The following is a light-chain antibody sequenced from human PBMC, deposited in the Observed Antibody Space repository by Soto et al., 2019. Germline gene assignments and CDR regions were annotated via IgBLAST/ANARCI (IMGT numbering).Light chain of an antibody. J-gene: IGKJ3*01. Sequence: EIVLTQSPATLSLSPGERATLSCRASQSVSSYLAWHQQKPGQAPRLLIYDASNRATGIPARFSGSGSGTDFTLTISSLEPEDFAVYYCQQRSNWPPGFGPGTKVDIK. CDR3: QQRSNWPPG. CDR2: DAS. CDR1: QSVSSY. V-gene: IGKV3-11*01.